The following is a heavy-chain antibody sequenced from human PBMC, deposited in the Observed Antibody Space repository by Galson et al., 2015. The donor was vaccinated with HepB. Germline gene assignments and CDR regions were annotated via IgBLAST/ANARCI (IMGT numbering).Heavy chain of an antibody. J-gene: IGHJ6*04. CDR1: LGTFNSYT. V-gene: IGHV1-69*06. CDR3: AALGYYYDRNGCKWGG. CDR2: IIPIYGTT. Sequence: SVKVSCKASLGTFNSYTIHWVRQAPGQGLEWMGWIIPIYGTTNYAQKFQGRVTITADKSTSTAYIELSSLRYEDTAVYYCAALGYYYDRNGCKWGGWGKGTTVTVSS. D-gene: IGHD3-22*01.